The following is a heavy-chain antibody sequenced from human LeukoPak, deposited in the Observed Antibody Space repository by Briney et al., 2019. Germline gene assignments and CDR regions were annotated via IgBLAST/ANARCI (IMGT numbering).Heavy chain of an antibody. CDR2: IYYSGST. V-gene: IGHV4-59*01. CDR1: GGSISSYY. J-gene: IGHJ3*02. Sequence: SETLSLTCTVSGGSISSYYWSWIRQPPGKGLEWIGYIYYSGSTNYSPSLKSRVTISVDTSKNQFSLKLSSVTAADTAVYYCARGAEGDAFDIWGQGTMVTVSS. CDR3: ARGAEGDAFDI.